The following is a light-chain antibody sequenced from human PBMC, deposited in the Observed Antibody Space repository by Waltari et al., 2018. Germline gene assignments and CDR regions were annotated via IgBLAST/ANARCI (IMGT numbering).Light chain of an antibody. J-gene: IGKJ4*01. CDR3: QQSYSTPPT. Sequence: DIQMTQFPSSLSAYVGDRVTITCRASQSISRDLNWYQQEPGKAPKLLISGTSNLQSGVPSGFSGSGSGTDFTLTINSLQPLDSATYYCQQSYSTPPTFGGGTKVEI. CDR2: GTS. V-gene: IGKV1-39*01. CDR1: QSISRD.